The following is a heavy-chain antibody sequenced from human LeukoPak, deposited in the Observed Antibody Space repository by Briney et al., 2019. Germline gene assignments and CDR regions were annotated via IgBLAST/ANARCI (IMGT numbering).Heavy chain of an antibody. J-gene: IGHJ6*02. CDR3: IRAMDV. CDR2: MRQDGNEK. Sequence: GRSLRLSCAASGFTFSSYGMHWVRQAPGKGLEWVANMRQDGNEKYYVDSVKGRFTVSRDNAKNSLYLQMNSLRVEDTAVYYCIRAMDVWGPGTTVTVSS. CDR1: GFTFSSYG. V-gene: IGHV3-7*03.